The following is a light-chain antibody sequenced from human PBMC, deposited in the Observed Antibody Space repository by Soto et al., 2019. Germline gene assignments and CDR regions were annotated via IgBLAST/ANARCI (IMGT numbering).Light chain of an antibody. V-gene: IGKV3-20*01. CDR1: HSVTSKY. CDR3: QQYRGSPRT. J-gene: IGKJ1*01. CDR2: GAS. Sequence: EIVLTQSPGTLSLSPGEGATLSCRASHSVTSKYLAWYQQKPGQPPRLLIYGASSRATGIPDRFSGGGSGTDLTLTISRLEPEDFAVYYCQQYRGSPRTFGQGTKVEIK.